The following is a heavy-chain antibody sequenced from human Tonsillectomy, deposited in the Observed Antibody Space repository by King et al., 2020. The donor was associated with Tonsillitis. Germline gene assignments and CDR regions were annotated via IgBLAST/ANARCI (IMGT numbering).Heavy chain of an antibody. CDR2: NSWNSGSI. J-gene: IGHJ4*02. CDR3: AKGADDILAGHNDY. V-gene: IGHV3-9*01. Sequence: VQLVESGGGLVQPGRSLRLSCAASGFTFDDYAMHWVRPAPGKGLEGVSGNSWNSGSIGYADSVKGRFTISRDNAKNSLYLQMNSLRAEDTALYYCAKGADDILAGHNDYWGQGTLVTVSS. CDR1: GFTFDDYA. D-gene: IGHD3-9*01.